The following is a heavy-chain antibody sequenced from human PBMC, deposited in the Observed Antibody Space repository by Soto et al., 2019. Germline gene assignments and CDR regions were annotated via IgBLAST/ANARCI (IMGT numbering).Heavy chain of an antibody. J-gene: IGHJ5*02. V-gene: IGHV4-59*01. Sequence: SETLSLTCTVSGGSISSYYWSWIRQPPGKGLEWIGYIYYSGSTNYNPSLKSRVTISVDTSKNQFSLKLSSVTAADTAVYYCARNIAVATFDPWGQGTLVTVSS. D-gene: IGHD6-19*01. CDR3: ARNIAVATFDP. CDR1: GGSISSYY. CDR2: IYYSGST.